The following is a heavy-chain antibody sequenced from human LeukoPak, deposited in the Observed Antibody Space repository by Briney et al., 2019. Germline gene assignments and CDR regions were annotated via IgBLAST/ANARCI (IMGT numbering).Heavy chain of an antibody. Sequence: GGSLRLSCAASGFTFSRYWMHWVRQAPGKGLMWVSRISPDGSTTLYADSVKGRFTISRDNAKKSLYLQMNSLRAEDTAVYYCARDVNHAMDVWGQGTTVIVSS. CDR1: GFTFSRYW. J-gene: IGHJ6*02. CDR3: ARDVNHAMDV. V-gene: IGHV3-74*03. CDR2: ISPDGSTT.